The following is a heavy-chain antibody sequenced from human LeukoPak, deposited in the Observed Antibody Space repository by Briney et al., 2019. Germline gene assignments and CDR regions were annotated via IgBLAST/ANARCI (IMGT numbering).Heavy chain of an antibody. CDR3: AKDMGGFDIYYYGMDV. CDR1: GFTFDSYA. V-gene: IGHV3-23*01. D-gene: IGHD2-15*01. J-gene: IGHJ6*02. CDR2: ISASGAYR. Sequence: PGGSLRLPCAASGFTFDSYAINWVRQAPGKGLEWITAISASGAYRYYTDSVKGRFTISRDNSKNTLYLQMDSLRADDTAVYYCAKDMGGFDIYYYGMDVWGLGTTVTVSS.